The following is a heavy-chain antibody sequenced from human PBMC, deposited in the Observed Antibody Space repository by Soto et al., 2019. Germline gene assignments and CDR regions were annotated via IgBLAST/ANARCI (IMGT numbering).Heavy chain of an antibody. V-gene: IGHV1-18*01. CDR3: VMVDNYVTPTPQDV. CDR1: GYIFVNYG. CDR2: ISPYTGNT. Sequence: QVQLLQSGDEVKKPGASVKVSCKASGYIFVNYGIAWVRQAPGQGLDWMGWISPYTGNTHSATKVQGRLTMTTDTSTSTAYMGLGSLTSDDTAVYYCVMVDNYVTPTPQDVWGQGTTVTGSS. D-gene: IGHD3-16*01. J-gene: IGHJ6*02.